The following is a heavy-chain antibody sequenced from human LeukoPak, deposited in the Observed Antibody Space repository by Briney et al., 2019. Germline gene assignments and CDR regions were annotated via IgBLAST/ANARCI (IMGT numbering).Heavy chain of an antibody. V-gene: IGHV3-7*01. D-gene: IGHD3-3*01. CDR3: ARDQGFSYYYYYMDV. J-gene: IGHJ6*03. Sequence: PGGSLRLSCAASGFTFSSYAMSWVRQAPGKGLEWVANINQDGSEKYYVDSVKGRLTISRDNAKNSLYLQMNSLRAEDTAVYYCARDQGFSYYYYYMDVWGKGTTVTVSS. CDR2: INQDGSEK. CDR1: GFTFSSYA.